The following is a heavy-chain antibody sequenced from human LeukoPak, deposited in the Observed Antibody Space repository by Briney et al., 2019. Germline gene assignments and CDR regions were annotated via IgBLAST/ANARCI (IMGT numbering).Heavy chain of an antibody. CDR3: ARRSNRAPFGGFDY. V-gene: IGHV4-38-2*01. CDR1: GYSISSGYY. J-gene: IGHJ4*02. D-gene: IGHD3-10*01. CDR2: IYHSGST. Sequence: SETLSLTCAVSGYSISSGYYWGWIRQPPGKGLEWFSSIYHSGSTYYNPSLKSRITISVDTSKNQFSMKLSSVTGADTAIYYCARRSNRAPFGGFDYWGQGTLVTVSS.